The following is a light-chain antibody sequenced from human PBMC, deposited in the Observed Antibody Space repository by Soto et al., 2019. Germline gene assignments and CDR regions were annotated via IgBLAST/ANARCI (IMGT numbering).Light chain of an antibody. CDR2: NNN. Sequence: QSVLTQPPSASGTPGQRVTISRSGSSSNIGSNTVNWYQQVPGTAPKLLIYNNNQRPSGVPDRFSGSKSGTSASLAISGLQSEDEGDYYCAAWDDRLNGWVLGGGTKLTVL. CDR3: AAWDDRLNGWV. CDR1: SSNIGSNT. J-gene: IGLJ3*02. V-gene: IGLV1-44*01.